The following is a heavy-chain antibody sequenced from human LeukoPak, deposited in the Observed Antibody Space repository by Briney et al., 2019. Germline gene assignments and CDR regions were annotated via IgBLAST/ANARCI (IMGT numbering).Heavy chain of an antibody. CDR2: IKSRFDDGTA. CDR1: GFTFNKAW. CDR3: TTGRFWDDFLSGYSDY. V-gene: IGHV3-15*01. J-gene: IGHJ4*02. D-gene: IGHD3-3*01. Sequence: GGSLRLSCAASGFTFNKAWMTWVRQPPGKGLQWVGRIKSRFDDGTAEYAPPLRGRFIISRDDQKNTLYLQINSLKTEDTAVYYCTTGRFWDDFLSGYSDYWGQGTLVTVSS.